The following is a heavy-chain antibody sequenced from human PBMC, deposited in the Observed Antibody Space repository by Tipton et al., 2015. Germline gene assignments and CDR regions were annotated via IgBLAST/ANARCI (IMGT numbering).Heavy chain of an antibody. J-gene: IGHJ4*02. CDR1: GFTFGNYA. D-gene: IGHD4-17*01. V-gene: IGHV3-23*01. Sequence: SLRLSCAASGFTFGNYAMSWVRQAPGKGPEWVAAISGGAGTRYYAGFVRGRFTISRDNSKNTLYLQMNSLRAEDTAVYYCAKTGLRPISFDYWGQGTLVIVSS. CDR2: ISGGAGTR. CDR3: AKTGLRPISFDY.